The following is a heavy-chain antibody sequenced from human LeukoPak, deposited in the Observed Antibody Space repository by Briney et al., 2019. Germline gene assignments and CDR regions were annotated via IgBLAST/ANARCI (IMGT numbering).Heavy chain of an antibody. V-gene: IGHV3-53*01. CDR1: GFTVSSNS. CDR2: IYSDNT. CDR3: ARRAGAYSHPYVY. Sequence: GGSLRLSCTVSGFTVSSNSMSWVRQAPGKGLEWVSFIYSDNTHYSDSVKGRFTTSRDNSKNTLYLQMNSLRAEDTAVYYCARRAGAYSHPYVYWGQGTLVTVSS. J-gene: IGHJ4*02. D-gene: IGHD4/OR15-4a*01.